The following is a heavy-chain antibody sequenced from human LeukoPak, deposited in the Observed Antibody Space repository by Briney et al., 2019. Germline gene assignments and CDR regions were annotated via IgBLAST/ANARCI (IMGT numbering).Heavy chain of an antibody. CDR1: GGSISSGGYY. V-gene: IGHV4-31*03. CDR2: IYYSGST. Sequence: SETLSLTCTVSGGSISSGGYYWSWIRQHPGKGLAWIGYIYYSGSTYYNRSLKSRVTISVDTSKNQFSLKLSSVTAADTAVYYCARDSGVGFSYYYYYGMDVWGQGTTVTVSS. CDR3: ARDSGVGFSYYYYYGMDV. J-gene: IGHJ6*02. D-gene: IGHD2-15*01.